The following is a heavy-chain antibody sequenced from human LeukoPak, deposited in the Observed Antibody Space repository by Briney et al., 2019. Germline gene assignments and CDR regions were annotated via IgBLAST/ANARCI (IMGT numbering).Heavy chain of an antibody. CDR2: ISSSSSTI. D-gene: IGHD5-24*01. Sequence: SGGSLRLSCAASGFTFSSYSMNWVRQAPGKGLEWVSYISSSSSTIYYADSVKGRFTISRDNAKNSLYLQMNSLRAEDTAVYYCARAEGYTHPPTPSGYWGQGTLVTVSS. J-gene: IGHJ4*02. CDR3: ARAEGYTHPPTPSGY. CDR1: GFTFSSYS. V-gene: IGHV3-48*04.